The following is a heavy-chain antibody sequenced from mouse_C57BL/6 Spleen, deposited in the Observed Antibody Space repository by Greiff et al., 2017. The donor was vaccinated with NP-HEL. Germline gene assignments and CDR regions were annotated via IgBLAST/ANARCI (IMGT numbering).Heavy chain of an antibody. CDR3: ARSYYYGSSHFDY. J-gene: IGHJ2*01. V-gene: IGHV1-82*01. Sequence: QVQLQQSGPELVKPGASVKISCKASGYAFSSSWMNWVKQRPGKGLEWIGRIYPGDGDTNYIGKFKGKATLTADKSSSTAYMQLSSLTSEDSAVYFCARSYYYGSSHFDYWGQGTTLTVSS. CDR1: GYAFSSSW. CDR2: IYPGDGDT. D-gene: IGHD1-1*01.